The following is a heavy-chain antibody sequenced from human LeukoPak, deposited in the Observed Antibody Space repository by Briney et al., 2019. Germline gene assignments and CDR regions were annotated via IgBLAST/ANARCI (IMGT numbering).Heavy chain of an antibody. Sequence: SETLSLTCAVYGGSFSGYYWSWIRQPPGEGLEWIGEINHSGSTNYNPSLKSRVTISVDTSKNQFSLKLSSVTAADTAVYYCARDAGTSYGMDVWGQGTTVTVSS. CDR1: GGSFSGYY. J-gene: IGHJ6*02. D-gene: IGHD6-13*01. CDR3: ARDAGTSYGMDV. V-gene: IGHV4-34*01. CDR2: INHSGST.